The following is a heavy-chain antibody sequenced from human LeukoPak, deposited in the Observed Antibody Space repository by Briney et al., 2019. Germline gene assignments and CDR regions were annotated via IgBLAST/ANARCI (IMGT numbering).Heavy chain of an antibody. CDR3: AKLTMVRGVNPPFDY. V-gene: IGHV3-11*04. Sequence: GGSLRLSCAASGFTFSDYYMSWIRQAPGKGLEWVSYISSSGSTIYYADSVKGRFTISRDNAKNSLYLQMNSLRAEDTAVYYCAKLTMVRGVNPPFDYWGQGTLVTASS. CDR1: GFTFSDYY. CDR2: ISSSGSTI. J-gene: IGHJ4*02. D-gene: IGHD3-10*01.